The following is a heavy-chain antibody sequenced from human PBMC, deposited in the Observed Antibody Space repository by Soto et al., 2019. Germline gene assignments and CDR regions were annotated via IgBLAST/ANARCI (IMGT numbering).Heavy chain of an antibody. J-gene: IGHJ4*02. V-gene: IGHV4-59*01. CDR3: ARAPYNGYADY. D-gene: IGHD5-12*01. CDR2: MYYSGST. CDR1: GGSISSYY. Sequence: KASETLSLTCTVSGGSISSYYWSWIRQPPGKGLEWIGYMYYSGSTNYNPSLKSRVTISVDTSKNQFSLKLSSVTAADTAVYYCARAPYNGYADYWGQGTLVTVSS.